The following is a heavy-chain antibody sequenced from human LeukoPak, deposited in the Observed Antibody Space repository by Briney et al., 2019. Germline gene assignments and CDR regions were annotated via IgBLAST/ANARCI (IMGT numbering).Heavy chain of an antibody. D-gene: IGHD6-19*01. J-gene: IGHJ4*02. Sequence: PGGSLRLSCAASGFTFSNSAMHWVRQAPGKGLEWVAFIRYDGTSKYYADSVKGRFTISRDNSKNTLYLQMNSLRAEDTAVYYCAKDRVAGPPALDYWGQGTLVTVSS. CDR2: IRYDGTSK. CDR3: AKDRVAGPPALDY. V-gene: IGHV3-30*02. CDR1: GFTFSNSA.